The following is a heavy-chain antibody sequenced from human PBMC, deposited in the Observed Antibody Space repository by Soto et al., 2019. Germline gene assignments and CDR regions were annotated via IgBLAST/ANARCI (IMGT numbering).Heavy chain of an antibody. CDR1: GFTFRSHW. Sequence: GGSLRLSCAASGFTFRSHWMHWVRQAPGKGLVWVSLIYSGGSTYYADSVKGRFTISRDNSKNTLYLQMNSLRAEDTAVYYCARIAYGDYVAFDIWGQGTMVTVSS. J-gene: IGHJ3*02. CDR2: IYSGGST. D-gene: IGHD4-17*01. V-gene: IGHV3-53*01. CDR3: ARIAYGDYVAFDI.